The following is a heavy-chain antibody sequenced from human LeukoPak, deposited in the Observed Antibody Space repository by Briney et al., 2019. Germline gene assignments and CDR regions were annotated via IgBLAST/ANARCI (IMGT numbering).Heavy chain of an antibody. Sequence: ASVKVSCKASGYTFTNYGISWVRQAPGQGLEWMGWISTYNGNTNYAQKLQGRVTMTTDTSTSTAYMELSRLRSDDTAVYYCARPIAALDAFDIWGQGTMVTVSS. V-gene: IGHV1-18*01. CDR3: ARPIAALDAFDI. D-gene: IGHD6-6*01. J-gene: IGHJ3*02. CDR1: GYTFTNYG. CDR2: ISTYNGNT.